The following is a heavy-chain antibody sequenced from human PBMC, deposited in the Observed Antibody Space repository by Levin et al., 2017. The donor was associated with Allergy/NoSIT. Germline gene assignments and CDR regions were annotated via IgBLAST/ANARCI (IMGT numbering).Heavy chain of an antibody. V-gene: IGHV4-34*01. CDR1: GGSFSGYY. CDR3: ARGPSCVLGQLVRGSWFDP. CDR2: INHSGST. J-gene: IGHJ5*02. D-gene: IGHD6-6*01. Sequence: SQTLSLTCAVYGGSFSGYYWSWIRQPPGKGLEWIGEINHSGSTNYNPSLKSRVTISVDTSKNQFSLKLSSVTAADTAVYYCARGPSCVLGQLVRGSWFDPWGQGTLVTVSS.